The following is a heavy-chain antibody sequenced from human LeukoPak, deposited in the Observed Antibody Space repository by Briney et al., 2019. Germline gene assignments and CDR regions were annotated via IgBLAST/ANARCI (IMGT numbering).Heavy chain of an antibody. J-gene: IGHJ6*02. CDR1: GFTFSSYW. Sequence: GGSLRLSCAASGFTFSSYWMSWVRQAPGKGLEWVSYISSSSSTIYYADSVKGRFTISRDNAKNSLYLQMNSLRAEDTAVYYCARDNYGDYNRYYYSMDVWGQGTTVTVSS. CDR2: ISSSSSTI. CDR3: ARDNYGDYNRYYYSMDV. V-gene: IGHV3-48*04. D-gene: IGHD4-17*01.